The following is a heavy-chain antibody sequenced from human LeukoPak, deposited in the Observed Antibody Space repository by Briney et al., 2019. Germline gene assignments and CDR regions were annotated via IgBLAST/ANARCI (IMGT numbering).Heavy chain of an antibody. CDR2: IKQDGSEK. D-gene: IGHD2-2*03. J-gene: IGHJ5*02. CDR3: ARGFMLSIGCFDP. V-gene: IGHV3-7*01. Sequence: GGSLRLSCAASGFTFSRYWMSWVRQAPGKGLVWVTDIKQDGSEKFYVDSAKGRFTISRDNAKNSLKLQMNSLRAEDTAVYYCARGFMLSIGCFDPWGQGTLVTVSS. CDR1: GFTFSRYW.